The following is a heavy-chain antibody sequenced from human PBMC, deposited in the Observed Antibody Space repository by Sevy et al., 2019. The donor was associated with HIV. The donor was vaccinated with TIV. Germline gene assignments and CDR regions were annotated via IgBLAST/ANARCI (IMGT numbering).Heavy chain of an antibody. CDR1: GFTFGDYA. V-gene: IGHV3-49*03. D-gene: IGHD6-19*01. CDR3: TRGGSSGCGCFDY. J-gene: IGHJ4*02. Sequence: GGSLRLSCTASGFTFGDYAMSWFRQAPGKGLEWVGLIRSKAYGGTTEYAASVKGRFTISRDDSKSIAYLQMNSLKTEDTAVYYCTRGGSSGCGCFDYWGQGTLVTVSS. CDR2: IRSKAYGGTT.